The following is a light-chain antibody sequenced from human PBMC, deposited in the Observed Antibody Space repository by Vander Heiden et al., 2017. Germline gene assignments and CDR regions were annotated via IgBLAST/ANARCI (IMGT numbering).Light chain of an antibody. Sequence: QSVLTPPPSASGTPGQRVTISCSGSSSNIGSNTVNWYQQLPGTAPKLLMYGNSYRPSGVPDRFSGSKSGTSASLAISGLQSEDEADYYCAAWDDSLNGYVVFGGGTKLTVL. J-gene: IGLJ2*01. CDR1: SSNIGSNT. CDR2: GNS. V-gene: IGLV1-44*01. CDR3: AAWDDSLNGYVV.